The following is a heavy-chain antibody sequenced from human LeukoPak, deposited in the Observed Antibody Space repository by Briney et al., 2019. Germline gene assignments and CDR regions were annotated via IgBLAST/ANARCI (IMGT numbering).Heavy chain of an antibody. CDR3: TRELLSLQQGLDY. Sequence: PGGSLRLSCAASGFTFDDHGMSWVRQAPGKGLEWVAGINWNGGSTGYADSVKGRFTISRDNAKNSLYLQMNSLRVEDTAVYYCTRELLSLQQGLDYWGQGTLVTVSS. V-gene: IGHV3-20*04. CDR2: INWNGGST. D-gene: IGHD2/OR15-2a*01. J-gene: IGHJ4*02. CDR1: GFTFDDHG.